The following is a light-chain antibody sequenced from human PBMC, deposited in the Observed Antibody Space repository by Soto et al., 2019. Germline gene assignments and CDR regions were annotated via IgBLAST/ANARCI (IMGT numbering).Light chain of an antibody. CDR1: QSVSSSY. J-gene: IGKJ3*01. V-gene: IGKV3-20*01. Sequence: EIVLTQSPGTLSLSPGERATLSCRASQSVSSSYLAWYQQKPGQAPRLLIYGASSRATGIPDRFSGSGSGTDFTINISRLEPEDFAVYYCQPSPRAFGPGTKVDIK. CDR2: GAS. CDR3: QPSPRA.